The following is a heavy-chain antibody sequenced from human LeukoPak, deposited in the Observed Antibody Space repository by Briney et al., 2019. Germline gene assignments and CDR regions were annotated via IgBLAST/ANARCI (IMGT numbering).Heavy chain of an antibody. D-gene: IGHD5-18*01. J-gene: IGHJ4*02. V-gene: IGHV3-53*05. CDR1: GLTVSSNF. CDR2: IYGGGST. CDR3: AKDIRGIQLWIFDY. Sequence: GGSLRLSCAATGLTVSSNFMSWVRQAPGKGLEWVSVIYGGGSTYYADSVKGRFTISRDNAKNSLYLQMNSLRAEDTALYYCAKDIRGIQLWIFDYWGQGTLVTVSS.